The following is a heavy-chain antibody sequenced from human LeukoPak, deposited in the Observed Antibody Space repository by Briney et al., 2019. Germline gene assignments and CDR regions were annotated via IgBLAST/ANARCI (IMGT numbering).Heavy chain of an antibody. J-gene: IGHJ4*02. CDR3: ARYTGYFDY. CDR2: IYHGGST. D-gene: IGHD5-18*01. CDR1: GGSISSGGYY. V-gene: IGHV4-30-2*01. Sequence: SETLSLTCTVSGGSISSGGYYWSWIRQPPGKGLEWIGYIYHGGSTNYNPSLKSRVTMSVDTSKNQFSLKLSSVTAADTAVYYCARYTGYFDYWGQGTLVTVSS.